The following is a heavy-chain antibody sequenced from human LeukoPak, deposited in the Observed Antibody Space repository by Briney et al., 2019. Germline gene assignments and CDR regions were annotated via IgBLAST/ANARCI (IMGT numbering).Heavy chain of an antibody. CDR3: ARDRDIVVVPAARGNWFDP. CDR2: ISSSSSYI. Sequence: GGSLRLSCAASGFTFSSYSMNWVRQAPGKGLEWVSSISSSSSYIYYADSVKGRSTISRDNAKNSLYLQMNSLRAEDTAVYYCARDRDIVVVPAARGNWFDPWGQGTLVTVSS. V-gene: IGHV3-21*01. CDR1: GFTFSSYS. D-gene: IGHD2-2*01. J-gene: IGHJ5*02.